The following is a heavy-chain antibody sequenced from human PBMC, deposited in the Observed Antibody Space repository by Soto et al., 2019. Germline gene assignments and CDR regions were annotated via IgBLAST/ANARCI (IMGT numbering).Heavy chain of an antibody. CDR1: GGSFGSSA. Sequence: QGQLVQSGADVKKPGSSVKVSCKTSGGSFGSSAISWVRQAPAQGLEWMGEIIPVFDKANYAQTFQGRLTITAVELTGTVFMELSSLRSEDTAVYFCARLRRDWGDAFDLWGLGTFVTVSS. J-gene: IGHJ3*01. D-gene: IGHD3-16*01. V-gene: IGHV1-69*01. CDR3: ARLRRDWGDAFDL. CDR2: IIPVFDKA.